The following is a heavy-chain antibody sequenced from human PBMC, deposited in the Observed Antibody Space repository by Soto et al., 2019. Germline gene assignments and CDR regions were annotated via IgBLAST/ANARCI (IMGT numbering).Heavy chain of an antibody. CDR2: ISWNSGSI. CDR1: GFTFDDYA. D-gene: IGHD2-2*01. Sequence: EVQLVESGGGLVQPGRSLRLSCAASGFTFDDYAMHWVRQAPGKGLEWVSGISWNSGSIGYADSVKGRFTISRDNAKKSRYLQMNSLRAEDTALYYCAKGGQLLTEGGGYWGQGTLVTVSS. CDR3: AKGGQLLTEGGGY. J-gene: IGHJ4*02. V-gene: IGHV3-9*01.